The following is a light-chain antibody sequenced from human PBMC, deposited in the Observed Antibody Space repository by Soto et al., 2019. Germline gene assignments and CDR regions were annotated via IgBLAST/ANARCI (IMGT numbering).Light chain of an antibody. Sequence: IEMTQSPATLSAPPGDTATLSCRASQSVSSNVAWYQRRPGQAPRLLIYGASTRATGIPARFSGSGSGTHFTLTISSLQSEDFALYYCQQYNNWPPWTFGQGTKVEIK. CDR3: QQYNNWPPWT. CDR1: QSVSSN. V-gene: IGKV3-15*01. CDR2: GAS. J-gene: IGKJ1*01.